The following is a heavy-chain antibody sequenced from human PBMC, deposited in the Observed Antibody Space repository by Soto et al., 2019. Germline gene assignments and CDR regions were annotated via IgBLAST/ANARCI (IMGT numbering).Heavy chain of an antibody. CDR1: GYTFNGYY. D-gene: IGHD6-6*01. CDR2: INPNSGGT. J-gene: IGHJ6*02. V-gene: IGHV1-2*04. CDR3: ARSIAGDYYYYYGMDV. Sequence: EASVKVSCKASGYTFNGYYMRWVRQAPGQGLEWMGWINPNSGGTNYAQKFQGWVTMTRDTSISTAYMELSRLRSDDTAVYYCARSIAGDYYYYYGMDVWGQGTTVTVSS.